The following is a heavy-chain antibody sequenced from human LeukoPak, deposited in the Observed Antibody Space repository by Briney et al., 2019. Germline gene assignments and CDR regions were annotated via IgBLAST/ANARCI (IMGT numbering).Heavy chain of an antibody. CDR2: IYHSGST. Sequence: PSETLSLTCTVSGYSISSGYYWGWIRQPPGKGLEWIGSIYHSGSTYYNPSLKSRVTISVDTSKNQFSLKLSSVTAADTAVYYCASQLLVGYFDYWGQGTLVTVSS. D-gene: IGHD2-2*01. CDR3: ASQLLVGYFDY. V-gene: IGHV4-38-2*02. CDR1: GYSISSGYY. J-gene: IGHJ4*02.